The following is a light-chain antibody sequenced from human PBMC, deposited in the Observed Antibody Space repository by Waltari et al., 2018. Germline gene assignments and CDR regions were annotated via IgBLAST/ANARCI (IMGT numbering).Light chain of an antibody. CDR2: WAS. CDR1: LSLLYNSNNKNY. Sequence: DIVMTQSPESLAVSLGERATINCKSSLSLLYNSNNKNYVAWYQQKPGQPPKLLIYWASTRESGVPERFSGSGSRTDFTLTISSLQAEDVAVYFCQQYYNTPLTFGPGTKVDVK. CDR3: QQYYNTPLT. V-gene: IGKV4-1*01. J-gene: IGKJ3*01.